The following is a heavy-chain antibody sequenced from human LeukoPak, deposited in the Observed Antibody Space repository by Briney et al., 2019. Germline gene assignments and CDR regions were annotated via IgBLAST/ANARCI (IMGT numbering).Heavy chain of an antibody. Sequence: SETLSLTCAVYGGSFSGYYWTWIRQTPERGLEWIGEMNPSGSTSCNPSLKSRVTISVDTSKNQFSLKLSSMTAADTAVYYCARGRQDVTMIVVVMTAVSYYLDVWGKGTTVTVS. V-gene: IGHV4-34*01. D-gene: IGHD3-22*01. CDR1: GGSFSGYY. CDR2: MNPSGST. CDR3: ARGRQDVTMIVVVMTAVSYYLDV. J-gene: IGHJ6*03.